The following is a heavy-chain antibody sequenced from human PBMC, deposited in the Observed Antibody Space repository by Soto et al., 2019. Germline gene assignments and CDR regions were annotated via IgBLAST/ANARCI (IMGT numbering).Heavy chain of an antibody. CDR1: GGTFSSYT. CDR3: ARARGFGELFQAPRYYFDY. Sequence: QVQLVQSGAEVKKPGSSVKVSCKASGGTFSSYTISWVRQAPGQGLEWMGRIIPILGIANYAQKFQGRVTITADKSTSTAYMELSSMRYEDTAVYYYARARGFGELFQAPRYYFDYWGQGTLVTVSS. J-gene: IGHJ4*02. CDR2: IIPILGIA. D-gene: IGHD3-10*01. V-gene: IGHV1-69*02.